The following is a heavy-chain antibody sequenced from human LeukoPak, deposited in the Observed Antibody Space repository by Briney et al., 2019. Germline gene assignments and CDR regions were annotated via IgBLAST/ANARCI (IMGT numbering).Heavy chain of an antibody. CDR2: INHSGST. J-gene: IGHJ5*02. D-gene: IGHD2-2*01. CDR1: GGSFSGYY. Sequence: PSETLSLTCAVYGGSFSGYYWSGIRQPPGKGLEWIGEINHSGSTNYNPSLKSRVTISVDTSKNQFSLKLSSVTAADTAVYYCARIVVPAAIWWFDPWGQGTLVTVSS. CDR3: ARIVVPAAIWWFDP. V-gene: IGHV4-34*01.